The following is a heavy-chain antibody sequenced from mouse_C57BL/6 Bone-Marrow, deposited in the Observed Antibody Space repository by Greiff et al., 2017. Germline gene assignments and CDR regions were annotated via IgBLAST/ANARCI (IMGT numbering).Heavy chain of an antibody. J-gene: IGHJ2*01. CDR2: IYPRSGNT. V-gene: IGHV1-81*01. CDR1: GYTFTSYG. Sequence: VQLQQSGAELARPGASVNLSCKASGYTFTSYGISWVKQRTGQGLEWIGEIYPRSGNTYYNEKFKGKATLTADKSSSTAYMELRSLTSEDSAVYFCARGVLRSSFDYWGQGTTLTVSS. CDR3: ARGVLRSSFDY. D-gene: IGHD1-1*01.